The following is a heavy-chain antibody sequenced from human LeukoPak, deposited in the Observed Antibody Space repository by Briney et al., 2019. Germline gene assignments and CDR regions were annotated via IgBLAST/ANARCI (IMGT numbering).Heavy chain of an antibody. CDR3: ATGAYCGGDCHMAPFDY. CDR2: FDPEDGET. Sequence: GASVKVSCKVSGYTLTELSMHWVRQAPGKGLEWMGGFDPEDGETIYAQKFQGRVTMTEDTSTDTAYMELSSLRSEDTAVYYCATGAYCGGDCHMAPFDYWGQGTLVTVSS. J-gene: IGHJ4*02. CDR1: GYTLTELS. V-gene: IGHV1-24*01. D-gene: IGHD2-21*02.